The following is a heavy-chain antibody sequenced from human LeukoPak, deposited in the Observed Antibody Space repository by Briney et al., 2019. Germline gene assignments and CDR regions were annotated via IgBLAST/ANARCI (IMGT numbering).Heavy chain of an antibody. CDR3: AKELDSSGYFDY. J-gene: IGHJ4*02. Sequence: GGSLRLSCAASGFTFSDYYMSWIRQAPGKGLEWVSYISSSSSYTNYADSVKGRFTISRDNSKNTPYLQMNSLRAEDTAVYYCAKELDSSGYFDYWGQGTLVTVSS. D-gene: IGHD3-22*01. CDR1: GFTFSDYY. CDR2: ISSSSSYT. V-gene: IGHV3-11*05.